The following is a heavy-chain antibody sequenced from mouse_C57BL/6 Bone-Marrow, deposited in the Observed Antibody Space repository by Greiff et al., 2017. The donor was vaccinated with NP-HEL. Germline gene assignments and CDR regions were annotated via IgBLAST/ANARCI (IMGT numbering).Heavy chain of an antibody. D-gene: IGHD1-1*01. CDR3: ARTYYDGSSSDY. CDR1: GYTFTDYY. CDR2: INPNNGGT. J-gene: IGHJ2*01. Sequence: EVQLQQSGPELVKPGASVKISCKASGYTFTDYYMNWVKQSHGKSLEWIGDINPNNGGTSYNQKFKGKATLTVDKSSSTAYMELRSLTSEDSAVDYGARTYYDGSSSDYWGQGTTLTVSS. V-gene: IGHV1-26*01.